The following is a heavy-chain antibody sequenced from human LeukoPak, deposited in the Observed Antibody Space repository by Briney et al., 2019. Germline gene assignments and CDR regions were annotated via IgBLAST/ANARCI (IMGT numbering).Heavy chain of an antibody. V-gene: IGHV3-48*01. Sequence: GGSLRLSCVASGLTFSSYSMNWVRQAPGKGLEWVSYISSFSGTINYADSVKGRFTISRDNAKDSLYLQMNSLRAEDTAVYYCARDQGGVGYWGQGTLVTVSS. J-gene: IGHJ4*02. CDR3: ARDQGGVGY. CDR2: ISSFSGTI. CDR1: GLTFSSYS. D-gene: IGHD3-16*01.